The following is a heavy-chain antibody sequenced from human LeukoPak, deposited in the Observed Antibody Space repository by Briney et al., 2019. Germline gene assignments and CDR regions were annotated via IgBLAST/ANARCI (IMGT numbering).Heavy chain of an antibody. CDR3: ARGQGSSSPNYFDY. CDR2: IYSGGGT. D-gene: IGHD6-13*01. CDR1: GFTVSSNY. J-gene: IGHJ4*02. Sequence: GGSLRLSCAASGFTVSSNYMSWVRQAPGKGLEWVSVIYSGGGTYYADSVKGRFTISRDNSKNTLYLQMNSLRAEDTAVYYCARGQGSSSPNYFDYWGQGTLVTVSS. V-gene: IGHV3-66*01.